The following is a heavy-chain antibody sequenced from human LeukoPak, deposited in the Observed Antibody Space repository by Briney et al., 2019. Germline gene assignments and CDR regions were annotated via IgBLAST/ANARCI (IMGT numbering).Heavy chain of an antibody. J-gene: IGHJ4*02. CDR3: ARSRYCSGGSCYVYY. CDR2: IKTKDEGGPT. D-gene: IGHD2-15*01. V-gene: IGHV3-15*01. CDR1: GFTFSNAW. Sequence: GGSLRLSCAASGFTFSNAWTSWVRQAPGKALEWVGRIKTKDEGGPTDYAAPVKGRFTISRHNAKNSLYLQMNSLGAEDTAVYYCARSRYCSGGSCYVYYWGRGTLVTVSS.